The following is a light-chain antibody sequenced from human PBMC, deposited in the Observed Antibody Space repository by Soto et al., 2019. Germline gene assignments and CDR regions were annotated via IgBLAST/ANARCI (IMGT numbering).Light chain of an antibody. CDR1: QSVGIY. CDR2: DAS. J-gene: IGKJ4*01. V-gene: IGKV3-11*01. CDR3: QQRNNWVT. Sequence: EIVLTQSPATLSLSPGERATLSCRASQSVGIYLAGYQQKPGQPPRLLIYDASNRATGIPARFSGTGSGTEFGLTISSLEHEESAIYYCQQRNNWVTFGGGTKVEIK.